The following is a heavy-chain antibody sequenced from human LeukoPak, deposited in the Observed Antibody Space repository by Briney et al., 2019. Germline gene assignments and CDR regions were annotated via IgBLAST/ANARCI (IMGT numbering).Heavy chain of an antibody. D-gene: IGHD4-23*01. Sequence: GGSLRLSCAASGFSFSVYSMNWVRQAPGRGLEWVSSISSRSYTDYADSVRGRFTISRDNAKNSLFLQMNSLRAEDTAVYYCASYGGFTSATLVDLLWGQGTLVTVSS. V-gene: IGHV3-69-1*01. CDR1: GFSFSVYS. J-gene: IGHJ4*02. CDR3: ASYGGFTSATLVDLL. CDR2: ISSRSYT.